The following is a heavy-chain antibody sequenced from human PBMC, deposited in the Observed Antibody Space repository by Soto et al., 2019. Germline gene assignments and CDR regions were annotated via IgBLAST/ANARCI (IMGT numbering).Heavy chain of an antibody. D-gene: IGHD2-15*01. CDR3: ARPQVVVVVAATPPGAFDI. V-gene: IGHV4-39*01. CDR2: IYYSGST. CDR1: GCSISSSSYY. J-gene: IGHJ3*02. Sequence: QLQLQESGPGLVKPSETLSLTCTVSGCSISSSSYYWGWIRQPPGTGLELIGRIYYSGSTYYNPSLKSRVTISVDTSKNQFSLKLSSVTAADTAVYYCARPQVVVVVAATPPGAFDIWGQGTMVTVSS.